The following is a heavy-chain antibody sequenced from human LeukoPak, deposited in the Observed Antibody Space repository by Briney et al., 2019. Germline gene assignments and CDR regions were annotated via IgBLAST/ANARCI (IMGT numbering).Heavy chain of an antibody. CDR2: INPSGGST. J-gene: IGHJ4*02. Sequence: ASVKVSCKASGYTFTSYGISWVRQAPGQGLEWMGMINPSGGSTKYAQKFQGRVTMTRDTSTSTVYMETSSLRSEDTAVYYCARGPFHTYNWDYWGQGTLVTVSS. CDR3: ARGPFHTYNWDY. D-gene: IGHD5-24*01. CDR1: GYTFTSYG. V-gene: IGHV1-46*01.